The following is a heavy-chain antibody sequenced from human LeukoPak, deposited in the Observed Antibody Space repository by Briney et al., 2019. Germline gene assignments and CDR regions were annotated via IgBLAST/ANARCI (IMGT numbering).Heavy chain of an antibody. CDR1: GGSISSGGYS. CDR3: ARVRRDGYNLYGGFPEYFDY. D-gene: IGHD5-24*01. Sequence: PSESLSLTCAVSGGSISSGGYSWSWIRQPPGKGLEWIGYIYYSGSTNYNPSLKSRVTISVDTSKNQFSLKLSSVTAADTAVYYCARVRRDGYNLYGGFPEYFDYWGQGTLVTVSS. V-gene: IGHV4-61*08. CDR2: IYYSGST. J-gene: IGHJ4*02.